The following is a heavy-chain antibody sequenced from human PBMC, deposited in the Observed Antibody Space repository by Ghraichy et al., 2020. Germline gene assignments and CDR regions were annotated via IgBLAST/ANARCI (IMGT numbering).Heavy chain of an antibody. CDR3: ARALPATHRGYYYYYYMDV. J-gene: IGHJ6*03. D-gene: IGHD2-15*01. CDR1: GGSISSYY. Sequence: SETLSLTCTVSGGSISSYYWSWIRQPPGKGLEWIGYIYYSGSTDYNPSLKSRVTISVDTSKNQFSLKVNSVTAADTAVYYCARALPATHRGYYYYYYMDVWGKGTTVTVSS. CDR2: IYYSGST. V-gene: IGHV4-59*01.